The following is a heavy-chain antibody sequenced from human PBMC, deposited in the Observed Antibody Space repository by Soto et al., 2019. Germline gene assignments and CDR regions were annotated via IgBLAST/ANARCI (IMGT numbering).Heavy chain of an antibody. CDR1: GGSISSYY. V-gene: IGHV4-59*01. J-gene: IGHJ6*02. D-gene: IGHD1-26*01. Sequence: SETLSLTCTVSGGSISSYYWSWIRQPPGKGLEWIGYIYYSGSTNYNPSLKSRVTISVDTSKNQISLKLSSVTAADMAVYYCATLYSGTYGMDVWGQGTTVTVSS. CDR3: ATLYSGTYGMDV. CDR2: IYYSGST.